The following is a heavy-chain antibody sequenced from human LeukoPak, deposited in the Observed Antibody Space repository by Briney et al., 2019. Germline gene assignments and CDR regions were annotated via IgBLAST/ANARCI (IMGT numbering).Heavy chain of an antibody. CDR3: ARVSQFPGISSDY. J-gene: IGHJ4*02. CDR1: GFTFSFYW. Sequence: GGSLRLSCVASGFTFSFYWMAWVRQAPGKGLEWVANIKQDGSEKYYVDSARGRFTISRDNAKNSLYLQMNSLRAEDTAVYYCARVSQFPGISSDYWGQGSLVTVSS. V-gene: IGHV3-7*02. CDR2: IKQDGSEK. D-gene: IGHD2-21*01.